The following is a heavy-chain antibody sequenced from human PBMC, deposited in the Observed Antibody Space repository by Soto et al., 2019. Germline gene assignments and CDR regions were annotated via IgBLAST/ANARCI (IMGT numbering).Heavy chain of an antibody. CDR2: IYYSGST. Sequence: PSETLSLTCTVSGGSISSSSYYWGWIRQPPGKGLEWIGSIYYSGSTYYSPSLKSRVTISVDTSKNQFSLKLSSVTAADTAVYYCARPSGSYLYYFDYWGQGTLVTVSS. CDR1: GGSISSSSYY. D-gene: IGHD1-26*01. CDR3: ARPSGSYLYYFDY. V-gene: IGHV4-39*01. J-gene: IGHJ4*02.